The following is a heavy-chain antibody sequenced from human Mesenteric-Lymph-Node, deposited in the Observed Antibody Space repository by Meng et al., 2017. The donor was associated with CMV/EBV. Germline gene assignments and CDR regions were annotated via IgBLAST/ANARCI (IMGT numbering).Heavy chain of an antibody. D-gene: IGHD5-24*01. V-gene: IGHV3-73*01. CDR3: TSLGSNSGRIV. CDR1: GFTFSGSA. Sequence: GGSLRLSCAASGFTFSGSAMHWVRQASGKGLEWVGRIRSKANSYATAYAASVKGRFTNSRDDSKNTAYLQMNSLKTEDTAVYYCTSLGSNSGRIVWGQGTLVTVSS. J-gene: IGHJ4*02. CDR2: IRSKANSYAT.